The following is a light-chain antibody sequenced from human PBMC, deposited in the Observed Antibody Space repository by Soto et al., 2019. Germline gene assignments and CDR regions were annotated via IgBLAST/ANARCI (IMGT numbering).Light chain of an antibody. CDR1: QSVSSSH. CDR2: GAS. Sequence: EIVLTQSPGTLSLSPGERATLSCRASQSVSSSHLAWYQQKPGQAPRLLIYGASNRATGIPDRFSVSASGTDFTLTISRLEPEDFAVYYCQHYGTSALFGPGTKVDIK. J-gene: IGKJ3*01. CDR3: QHYGTSAL. V-gene: IGKV3-20*01.